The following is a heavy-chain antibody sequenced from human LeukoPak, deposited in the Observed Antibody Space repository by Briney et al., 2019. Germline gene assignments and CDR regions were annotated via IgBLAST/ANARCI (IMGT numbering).Heavy chain of an antibody. CDR2: INHSGGT. CDR1: GGSFTGHY. V-gene: IGHV4-34*01. Sequence: SETLSLTCALYGGSFTGHYWAWIRQTPGKGLEWIGEINHSGGTNYNPSLKSRVTISVDTSQNQFSLKLNSVTAADTAVYYCATLDYYTSGKSFDYWGQGTLVTDSS. J-gene: IGHJ4*02. D-gene: IGHD3-10*01. CDR3: ATLDYYTSGKSFDY.